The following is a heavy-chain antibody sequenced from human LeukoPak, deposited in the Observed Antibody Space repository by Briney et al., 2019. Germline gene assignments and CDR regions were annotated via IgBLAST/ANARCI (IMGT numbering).Heavy chain of an antibody. J-gene: IGHJ4*02. CDR3: ARMRRIRFLEWLLIDY. CDR2: ISSSSSYI. Sequence: PGGSLRLSCAASGFTFSSYSMNWVRQAPGKGLEWVSSISSSSSYIYYADSVKGRFTISRDNAKNSLYLQMNSLRAEDTAVYYCARMRRIRFLEWLLIDYWGQGTLVTASS. D-gene: IGHD3-3*01. CDR1: GFTFSSYS. V-gene: IGHV3-21*01.